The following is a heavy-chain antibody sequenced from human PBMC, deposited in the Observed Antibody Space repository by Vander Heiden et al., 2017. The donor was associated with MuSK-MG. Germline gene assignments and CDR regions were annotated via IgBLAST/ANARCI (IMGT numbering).Heavy chain of an antibody. CDR3: ARGDSYGNGFDY. V-gene: IGHV1-2*02. D-gene: IGHD5-18*01. Sequence: QVQLVQSGAEVKKPGASVKVSCKSSGYTFTAYYMHWVRQAPGQGLEWMGWINPNSGGTNYAQKFQGRVTMTRDTSISTAYMELTSLTSDDTAVYYCARGDSYGNGFDYWGQGTLVTVSS. CDR1: GYTFTAYY. CDR2: INPNSGGT. J-gene: IGHJ4*02.